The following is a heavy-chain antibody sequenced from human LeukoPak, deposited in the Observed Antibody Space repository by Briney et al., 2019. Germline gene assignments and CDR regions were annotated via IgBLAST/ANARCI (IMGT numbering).Heavy chain of an antibody. CDR3: AKGRSIVGATRVDY. Sequence: PGGSLRLSCAASGFTFSSYGMTWVRQAPGKGLEWVSAISGSGGSTYYADSVKGRFTISRDNSKNTLYLQMNSLRAEDTAVYYCAKGRSIVGATRVDYWGQGTLVTVSS. V-gene: IGHV3-23*01. D-gene: IGHD1-26*01. CDR1: GFTFSSYG. CDR2: ISGSGGST. J-gene: IGHJ4*02.